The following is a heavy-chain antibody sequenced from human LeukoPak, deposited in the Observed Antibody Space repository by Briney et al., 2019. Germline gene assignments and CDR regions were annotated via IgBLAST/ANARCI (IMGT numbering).Heavy chain of an antibody. V-gene: IGHV4-30-2*01. CDR2: IYHSGST. CDR3: ARGPTSLGDY. CDR1: GGSVSSTTYY. J-gene: IGHJ4*02. D-gene: IGHD3-16*01. Sequence: SETLSLTCTVTGGSVSSTTYYWSWIRQPPGKGLEWIGYIYHSGSTYYNPSLKSRVTISVDRSKNQFSLKLSSVTAADTAVYYCARGPTSLGDYWGQGTLVTVSS.